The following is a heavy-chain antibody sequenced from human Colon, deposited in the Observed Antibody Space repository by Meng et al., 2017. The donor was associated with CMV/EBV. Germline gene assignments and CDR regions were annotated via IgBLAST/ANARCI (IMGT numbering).Heavy chain of an antibody. J-gene: IGHJ6*02. CDR3: ATALRFLEPNNYYFGMDV. Sequence: GESLKISCAASGFTFSNVWMTWVRQAPGKGLEWVGRIRSKPDTGTTDYAAPGKGRFTISRDDSNNTLYLQMNSLKTDDTAVYYCATALRFLEPNNYYFGMDVWGQGTTVTVSS. CDR1: GFTFSNVW. V-gene: IGHV3-15*01. CDR2: IRSKPDTGTT. D-gene: IGHD3-3*01.